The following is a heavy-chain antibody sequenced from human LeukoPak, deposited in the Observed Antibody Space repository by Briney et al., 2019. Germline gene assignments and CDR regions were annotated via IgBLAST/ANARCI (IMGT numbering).Heavy chain of an antibody. D-gene: IGHD1-26*01. CDR2: ISAYNGNT. J-gene: IGHJ4*02. CDR1: GYTFTSYG. Sequence: ASVKVSCKASGYTFTSYGISWVRQAPGQGLEWMGWISAYNGNTNYAQRLQGRVTMTTDTSTSTAYMELRSLRSDDTAVYYCARDGGGVGALSPDYWGQGTLVTVSS. CDR3: ARDGGGVGALSPDY. V-gene: IGHV1-18*01.